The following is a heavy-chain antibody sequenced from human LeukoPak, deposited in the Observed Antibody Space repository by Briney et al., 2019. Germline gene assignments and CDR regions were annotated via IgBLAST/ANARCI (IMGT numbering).Heavy chain of an antibody. V-gene: IGHV1-18*01. J-gene: IGHJ4*02. Sequence: ASVKVSCKASGYTFTSYGISWVRQAPGQGLEWMGWISAYNGNANYAQKLQGRVTMTTDTSTSTAYMELRSLRSDDTAVYYCARDTPDHYYDSSGYWLDCWGQGTLVTVSS. CDR3: ARDTPDHYYDSSGYWLDC. D-gene: IGHD3-22*01. CDR1: GYTFTSYG. CDR2: ISAYNGNA.